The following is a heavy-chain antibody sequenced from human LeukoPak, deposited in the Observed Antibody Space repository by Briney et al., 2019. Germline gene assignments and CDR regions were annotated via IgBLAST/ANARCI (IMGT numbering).Heavy chain of an antibody. Sequence: GGSLRLSCAASGFTFSSYGMHWVRQAPGKGLEWVAFIRYDGSNKYYADSVKGRFTISRDNSKNTLYLQMNSLRAEDTAVYYCAMTSGSYLKYFFDYWGQGTLVSVSS. V-gene: IGHV3-30*02. CDR2: IRYDGSNK. J-gene: IGHJ4*02. CDR3: AMTSGSYLKYFFDY. CDR1: GFTFSSYG. D-gene: IGHD1-26*01.